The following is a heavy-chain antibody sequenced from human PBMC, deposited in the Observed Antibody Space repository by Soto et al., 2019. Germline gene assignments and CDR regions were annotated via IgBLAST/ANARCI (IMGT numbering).Heavy chain of an antibody. Sequence: PSETLSLTCTVSGGSISSYYWSWIRQPPGKGLEWIGYIYYSGSTYYNPSLKSRVTISVDTSKNQFSLKLSSVTAADTAVYYCARGLGVRGVIIKGWFDPWGQGTLVTVSS. CDR1: GGSISSYY. CDR2: IYYSGST. D-gene: IGHD3-10*01. CDR3: ARGLGVRGVIIKGWFDP. J-gene: IGHJ5*02. V-gene: IGHV4-59*12.